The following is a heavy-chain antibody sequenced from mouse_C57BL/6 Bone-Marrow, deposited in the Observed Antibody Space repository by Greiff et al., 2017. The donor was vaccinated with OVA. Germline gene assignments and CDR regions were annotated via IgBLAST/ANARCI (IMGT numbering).Heavy chain of an antibody. CDR3: ARWLLYWYIDV. CDR1: GYTFTDYY. V-gene: IGHV1-26*01. CDR2: INPNNGGT. Sequence: VQLQQSGPELVKPGASVKISCKASGYTFTDYYMNWVKQSHGKSLEWIGDINPNNGGTSYNQKFKGKATLTVDKSSSTAYMELRSLTSEDSAVYYCARWLLYWYIDVWGTGTTVTVSS. J-gene: IGHJ1*03. D-gene: IGHD2-3*01.